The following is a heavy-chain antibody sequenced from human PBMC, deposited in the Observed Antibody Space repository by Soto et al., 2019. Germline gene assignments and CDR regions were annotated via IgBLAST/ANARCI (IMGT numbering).Heavy chain of an antibody. Sequence: GSLRLSCAPSGFSFSGSAVHWVRQASGKGLEWVGRIRSEAYSFATAYAASVKGRFTISRDDSKNTAYLQMNSLKTEDTAVYYCARGYCSSTSRYLDYWGQGTQVTVSS. J-gene: IGHJ4*02. V-gene: IGHV3-73*01. CDR1: GFSFSGSA. CDR2: IRSEAYSFAT. CDR3: ARGYCSSTSRYLDY. D-gene: IGHD2-2*01.